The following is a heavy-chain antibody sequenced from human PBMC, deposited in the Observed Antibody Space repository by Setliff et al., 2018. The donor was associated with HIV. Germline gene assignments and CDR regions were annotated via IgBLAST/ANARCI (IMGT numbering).Heavy chain of an antibody. CDR3: ARSTDSSSFDY. CDR2: IIPIVGIP. J-gene: IGHJ4*02. V-gene: IGHV1-69*10. CDR1: GGTFSRYA. D-gene: IGHD6-13*01. Sequence: ASVKVSCKASGGTFSRYAIAWVRQAPGQGLEWMRGIIPIVGIPNYAQKFQGRVSITADKSAITAYMELSSLRSEDTAVYYCARSTDSSSFDYWGQGTLVTVSS.